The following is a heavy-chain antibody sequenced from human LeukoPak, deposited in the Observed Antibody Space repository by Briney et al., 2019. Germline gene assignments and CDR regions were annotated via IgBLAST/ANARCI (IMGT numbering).Heavy chain of an antibody. D-gene: IGHD3-3*01. J-gene: IGHJ4*02. CDR3: GGDRNGDFWSTYYTGHFDY. Sequence: GGSLRLSCAASGFTFSDYYLSWIRQAPGKGLEWVSYISSSGSTIYYADSVKGRFTTTRDDAKNTLSLQMNSLRAEDTTVYYCGGDRNGDFWSTYYTGHFDYWGQGTLVTVSS. V-gene: IGHV3-11*01. CDR2: ISSSGSTI. CDR1: GFTFSDYY.